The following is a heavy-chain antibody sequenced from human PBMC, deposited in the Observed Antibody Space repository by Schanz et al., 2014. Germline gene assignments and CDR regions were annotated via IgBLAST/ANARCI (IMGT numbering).Heavy chain of an antibody. J-gene: IGHJ4*02. Sequence: QIQLVQSGPEVKKPGATVKDSCKASGYTFTSYGISWVRQAPGQGLEWMGWISAYNGNTKYPQKLQGRVTMTTDTSTSTVYMELRSLRSDDTAVYYCARSAGRDFWSGYYTRFDYWGQGTLVTVSS. CDR3: ARSAGRDFWSGYYTRFDY. D-gene: IGHD3-3*01. CDR2: ISAYNGNT. V-gene: IGHV1-18*01. CDR1: GYTFTSYG.